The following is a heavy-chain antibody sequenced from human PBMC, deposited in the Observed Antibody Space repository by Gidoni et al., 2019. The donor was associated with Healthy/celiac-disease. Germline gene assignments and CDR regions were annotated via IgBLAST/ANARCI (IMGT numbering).Heavy chain of an antibody. CDR2: IKSKTDGGTT. CDR3: TTEEDSYGYSVDY. J-gene: IGHJ4*02. D-gene: IGHD5-18*01. V-gene: IGHV3-15*01. Sequence: IKSKTDGGTTDYAAPVKGRFTISRDDSKNTLYLQMNSLKTEDTAVYYCTTEEDSYGYSVDYWGQGTLVTVSS.